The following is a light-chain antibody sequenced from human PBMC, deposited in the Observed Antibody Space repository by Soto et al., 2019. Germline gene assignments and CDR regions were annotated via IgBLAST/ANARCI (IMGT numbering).Light chain of an antibody. CDR3: QQYNSYSPT. Sequence: DIQMTQSPSSLSASVGDRATITCRASQSISNYLNWYQQKPGKAPELLIYAASTLQSGVPSRFSGSGSGAEFTLTISSLQPDDFATYYCQQYNSYSPTFGQGTKVDIK. CDR2: AAS. CDR1: QSISNY. J-gene: IGKJ1*01. V-gene: IGKV1-9*01.